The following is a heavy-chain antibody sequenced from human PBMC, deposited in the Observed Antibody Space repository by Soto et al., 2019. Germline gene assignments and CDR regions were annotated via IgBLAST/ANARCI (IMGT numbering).Heavy chain of an antibody. CDR3: ARDGQQLAPYALDV. CDR1: GFTFSNHA. V-gene: IGHV3-33*01. Sequence: QVQLVESGGGVVQPGTSLRLSCTTSGFTFSNHAMHWVRQAPGKGLEWVAQIWYDGSNKYYADSVKGRFTSSRDNSRNMGYVQKNSLRVEDTAVDYGARDGQQLAPYALDVWCQATTVTVSS. CDR2: IWYDGSNK. D-gene: IGHD6-13*01. J-gene: IGHJ6*02.